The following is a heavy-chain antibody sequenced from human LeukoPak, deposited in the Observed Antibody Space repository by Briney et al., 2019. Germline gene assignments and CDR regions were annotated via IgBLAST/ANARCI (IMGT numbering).Heavy chain of an antibody. CDR2: INPSGGST. Sequence: ASVKVSCKASGYTFTSYAMNWVRQPPGQGLEWMGIINPSGGSTSYSQKFQGRVTMTRDMSTSTVYMDLSSLRAEDTAVYYCARYGHSPYFDDWGQGTLVTVS. V-gene: IGHV1-46*01. CDR1: GYTFTSYA. CDR3: ARYGHSPYFDD. J-gene: IGHJ4*02. D-gene: IGHD4-17*01.